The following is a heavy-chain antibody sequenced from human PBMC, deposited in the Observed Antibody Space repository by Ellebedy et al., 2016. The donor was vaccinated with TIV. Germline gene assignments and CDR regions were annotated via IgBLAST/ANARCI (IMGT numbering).Heavy chain of an antibody. D-gene: IGHD3-10*01. CDR3: TRALPDGVRVYGAFDI. J-gene: IGHJ3*02. V-gene: IGHV3-21*06. Sequence: GESLKISXAASGFKFSGYYMNWVRQAPGKGLEWVSSITTSSSYIYYADSVKGRFTISRDNAKNSMFLEMNSLRADDTAVYYCTRALPDGVRVYGAFDIWGRGTMVNVSS. CDR1: GFKFSGYY. CDR2: ITTSSSYI.